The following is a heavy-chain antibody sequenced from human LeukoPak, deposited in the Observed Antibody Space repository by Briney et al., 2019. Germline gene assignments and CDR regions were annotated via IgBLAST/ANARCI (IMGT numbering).Heavy chain of an antibody. J-gene: IGHJ6*03. CDR2: ISSSGSYI. CDR3: ARGAGTIFGEYYYYMDV. V-gene: IGHV3-21*01. D-gene: IGHD3-3*01. CDR1: GVTLHGPA. Sequence: GSLRLSCSASGVTLHGPANNWVRQVSGKGPELVPSISSSGSYIYYADSVKGRFTISRDNAKNSLYLEMNSLRADDTAVYHCARGAGTIFGEYYYYMDVWGKGTAVTVSS.